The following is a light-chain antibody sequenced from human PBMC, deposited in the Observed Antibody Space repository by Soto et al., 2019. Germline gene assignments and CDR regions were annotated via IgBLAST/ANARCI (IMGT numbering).Light chain of an antibody. Sequence: EIVLTPSPGTLSLSPGERATLSCRASQSVSNNYLAWYQQKPGQAPRLLIYGASNRATGIPDRFSGSGSGTDFTLTIRRLEPEEFAVYYCQQYGSSGTVGQGTKWEIK. CDR3: QQYGSSGT. CDR2: GAS. V-gene: IGKV3-20*01. J-gene: IGKJ1*01. CDR1: QSVSNNY.